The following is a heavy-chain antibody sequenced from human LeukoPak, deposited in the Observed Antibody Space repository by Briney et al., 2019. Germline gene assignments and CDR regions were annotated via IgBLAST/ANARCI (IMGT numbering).Heavy chain of an antibody. V-gene: IGHV4-31*03. J-gene: IGHJ4*02. CDR3: ARVVTSSLYFFDY. Sequence: PSETLSLTCSVSGGSISSEGFYWSWIRQHPGKGLEWIAYIYHSGRTYYNPSLKSRLTISVDTSKNQFSMSLKSVTDADTAVYYCARVVTSSLYFFDYWGQGTLVSVSS. CDR1: GGSISSEGFY. D-gene: IGHD2-21*02. CDR2: IYHSGRT.